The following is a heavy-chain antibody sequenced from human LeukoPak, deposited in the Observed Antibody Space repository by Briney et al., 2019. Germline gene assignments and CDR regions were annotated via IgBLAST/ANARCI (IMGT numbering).Heavy chain of an antibody. J-gene: IGHJ4*02. D-gene: IGHD5-24*01. CDR1: GGTFSSYA. Sequence: APVKVSCKASGGTFSSYAISWVRQAPGQGLEWMGGIIPIFGTANYAQKFQGRVTITADESTSTAYMELSSLRSEDTAVYYCAAAPPKRWLQFRFDYWGQGTLVTVSS. CDR3: AAAPPKRWLQFRFDY. V-gene: IGHV1-69*13. CDR2: IIPIFGTA.